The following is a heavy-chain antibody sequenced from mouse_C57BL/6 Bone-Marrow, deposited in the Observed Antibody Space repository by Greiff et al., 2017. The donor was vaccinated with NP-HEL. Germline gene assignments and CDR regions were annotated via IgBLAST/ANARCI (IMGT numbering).Heavy chain of an antibody. J-gene: IGHJ4*01. D-gene: IGHD2-3*01. CDR1: GFTFSDYG. V-gene: IGHV5-17*01. CDR3: AREAYDYAMDY. Sequence: DVMLVESGGGLVKPGGSLKLSCAASGFTFSDYGMHWVRQAPEKGLEWVAYISSGSSTIYYADTVKGRFTISRDNAKNTLFLQMTSLRSEDTAMYYCAREAYDYAMDYWGQGTSVTVSS. CDR2: ISSGSSTI.